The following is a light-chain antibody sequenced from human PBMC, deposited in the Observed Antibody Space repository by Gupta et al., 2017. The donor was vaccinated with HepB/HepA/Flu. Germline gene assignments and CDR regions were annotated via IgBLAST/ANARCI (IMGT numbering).Light chain of an antibody. Sequence: EVVLTQSPVTLSLSPGERATLSCRASQSVDRALAWYQQKPGQVPRLLIYDASTRAPGIPARFSGSGSGTDFSLTISRLEPEDYAIYYCQQRSDWPLIFSFGPGTKVDI. CDR1: QSVDRA. CDR3: QQRSDWPLIFS. J-gene: IGKJ3*01. V-gene: IGKV3-11*01. CDR2: DAS.